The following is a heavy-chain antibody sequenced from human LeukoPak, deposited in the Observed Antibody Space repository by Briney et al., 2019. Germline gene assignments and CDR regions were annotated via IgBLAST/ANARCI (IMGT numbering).Heavy chain of an antibody. V-gene: IGHV4-59*01. Sequence: SETLSLTCTVSGGSISSYYWSWIRQPPGKGLEWIGYIYYSGSTNYNPSLKRGVTISVDTSKNQFSMKLSSVTDGDTAVYYCARVSMYYDILTGYHNWFDPWGQGTLVTVSS. D-gene: IGHD3-9*01. J-gene: IGHJ5*02. CDR1: GGSISSYY. CDR3: ARVSMYYDILTGYHNWFDP. CDR2: IYYSGST.